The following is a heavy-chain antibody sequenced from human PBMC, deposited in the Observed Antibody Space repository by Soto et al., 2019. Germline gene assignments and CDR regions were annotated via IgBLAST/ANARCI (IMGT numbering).Heavy chain of an antibody. D-gene: IGHD2-15*01. CDR1: GGTFSSYA. J-gene: IGHJ6*02. CDR3: ARGWTRRKDYYYYYGMDV. CDR2: IIPIFGTA. V-gene: IGHV1-69*13. Sequence: GASVKVSCKASGGTFSSYAISWVRQAPGQGLEWMRGIIPIFGTANYAQKFQGRVTITADESTSTAYMELSSLRSEDTAVYYCARGWTRRKDYYYYYGMDVWGQGTTVTVSS.